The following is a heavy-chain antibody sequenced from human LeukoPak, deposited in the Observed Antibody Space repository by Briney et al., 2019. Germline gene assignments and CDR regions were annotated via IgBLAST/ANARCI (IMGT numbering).Heavy chain of an antibody. CDR1: GGSISSSNW. J-gene: IGHJ4*02. V-gene: IGHV4-4*02. D-gene: IGHD4-17*01. CDR2: IYHSGST. Sequence: SETLSLTCAVSGGSISSSNWWSWVRQPPGKGLEWIGEIYHSGSTNYNPSLKSRVTISVDKSKNQFSLKLSSVTAADTAVYYCARATPTTVTTFDYWGQGTLVTVSS. CDR3: ARATPTTVTTFDY.